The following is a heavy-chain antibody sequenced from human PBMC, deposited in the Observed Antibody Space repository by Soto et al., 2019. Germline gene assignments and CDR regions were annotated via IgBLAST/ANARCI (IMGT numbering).Heavy chain of an antibody. D-gene: IGHD3-16*01. CDR3: ASIMEDGYNLRSWFDP. J-gene: IGHJ5*02. CDR2: IIPIFGTA. Sequence: SVKVSCKASGGTFSSYAISWVRQAPGQGLEWMGGIIPIFGTANYAQKFQGRVTITADESTSTAYMELSSLRSEDTAVYYCASIMEDGYNLRSWFDPWGQGTLVTVSS. V-gene: IGHV1-69*13. CDR1: GGTFSSYA.